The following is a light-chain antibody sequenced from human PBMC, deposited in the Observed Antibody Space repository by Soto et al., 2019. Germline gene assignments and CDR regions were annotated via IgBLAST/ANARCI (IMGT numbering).Light chain of an antibody. CDR2: DVN. Sequence: QSALTQPASVSGSPGQSITISCTGTSSDVGGYNYVSWYQQHPGKAPNVIIFDVNNRPSGISHRFSGSKTGSTASLIISGLQAEDEADYYCSSYSSNTTVVFGGGTKLTVL. V-gene: IGLV2-14*01. CDR1: SSDVGGYNY. CDR3: SSYSSNTTVV. J-gene: IGLJ2*01.